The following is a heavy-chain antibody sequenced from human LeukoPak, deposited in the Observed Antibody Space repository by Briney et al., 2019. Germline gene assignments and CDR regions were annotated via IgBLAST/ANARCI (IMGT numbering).Heavy chain of an antibody. CDR3: HVSWGIVVVPAAIGVGLGDY. J-gene: IGHJ4*02. Sequence: ASVKVPCKASGYTFTSYYMHWVRQAPGQGLEWMGIINPSGGSTSYAQKFQGRVTMTRDTSTSTVYMELSSLRSEDTAVYYCHVSWGIVVVPAAIGVGLGDYWGQGTLVTVSS. CDR2: INPSGGST. D-gene: IGHD2-2*02. CDR1: GYTFTSYY. V-gene: IGHV1-46*01.